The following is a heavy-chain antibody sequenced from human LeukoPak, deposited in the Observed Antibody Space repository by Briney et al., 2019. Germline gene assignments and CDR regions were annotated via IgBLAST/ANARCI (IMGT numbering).Heavy chain of an antibody. D-gene: IGHD3-22*01. V-gene: IGHV3-13*01. CDR2: IGTAGDT. CDR3: ARGSYYDSSGYPPDY. J-gene: IGHJ4*02. CDR1: GFTFRSYD. Sequence: GGSLRLSCAASGFTFRSYDMHWVRQATGKGLEWVSAIGTAGDTYYPGSVKGRFTISRENAKNSLYLQMNSLRAGDTAVYYCARGSYYDSSGYPPDYWGQGTLVTVSS.